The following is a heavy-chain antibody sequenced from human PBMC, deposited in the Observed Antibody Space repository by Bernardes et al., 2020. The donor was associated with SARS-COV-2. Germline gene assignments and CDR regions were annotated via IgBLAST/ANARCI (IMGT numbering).Heavy chain of an antibody. CDR1: GGSISSYY. J-gene: IGHJ6*02. CDR3: ARTNYLIVAYGMDV. CDR2: IYYSGST. V-gene: IGHV4-59*01. D-gene: IGHD1-7*01. Sequence: SETLSLTCTVSGGSISSYYWSWIRQPPGKGLEWIGYIYYSGSTNYNPSLKSRVTISVDTSKNQFSLKLSSVTAADTAVYYCARTNYLIVAYGMDVWGQGTTVTVSS.